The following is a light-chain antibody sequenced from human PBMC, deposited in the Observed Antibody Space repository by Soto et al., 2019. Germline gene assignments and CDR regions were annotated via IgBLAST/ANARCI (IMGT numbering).Light chain of an antibody. J-gene: IGKJ5*01. CDR2: GAS. CDR3: QQCSGWRLFT. V-gene: IGKV3-15*01. CDR1: QSVSSY. Sequence: EIVMTQSPATLSVSPGERVTLSCRASQSVSSYLAWYQHKPGQPPRLLIYGASTRATGIPARFSGSGSGTDFTLTISSLQCEDFAVYLCQQCSGWRLFTFGQGTRLEIK.